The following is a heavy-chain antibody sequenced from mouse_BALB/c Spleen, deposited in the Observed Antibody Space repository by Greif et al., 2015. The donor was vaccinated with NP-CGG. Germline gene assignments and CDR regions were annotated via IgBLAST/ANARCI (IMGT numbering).Heavy chain of an antibody. CDR2: IDPANGNT. CDR1: GFNIKDTY. Sequence: EVQLQQSGAELVKPGASVKLSCTASGFNIKDTYMHWVKQRPEQGLEWIGRIDPANGNTKYDPKFQGKATITADTSSNTPYLQLSSLTSEDTAVYYCASHLTTVVAYYYAMDYWGQGTSVTVSS. D-gene: IGHD1-1*01. J-gene: IGHJ4*01. V-gene: IGHV14-3*02. CDR3: ASHLTTVVAYYYAMDY.